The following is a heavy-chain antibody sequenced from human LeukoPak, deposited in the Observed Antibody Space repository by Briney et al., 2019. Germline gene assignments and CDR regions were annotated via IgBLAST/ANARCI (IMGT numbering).Heavy chain of an antibody. CDR2: ISSSSSTR. Sequence: PGGSLRLSCAASGFSFSGYSMNWVRQAPGKGLEWISYISSSSSTRYYADSVRGRFTISRDNAKNSLYLQLNSLRAEDTAVYYCARREMATITGYVYWGQGTLVTVTS. CDR1: GFSFSGYS. V-gene: IGHV3-48*04. CDR3: ARREMATITGYVY. J-gene: IGHJ4*02. D-gene: IGHD5-24*01.